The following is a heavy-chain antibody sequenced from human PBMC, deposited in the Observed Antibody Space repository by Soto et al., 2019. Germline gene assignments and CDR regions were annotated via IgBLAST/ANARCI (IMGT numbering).Heavy chain of an antibody. Sequence: PSETLSLTCTVSGGSVSSLNYYWSWIRQPPGKGLEWIGCTYSSGNTNYNPSLKSRVIMSLDTSTNQFSLKLSSVTAADTAEYYCAREPLRTGQYSFDHWGQGILVA. J-gene: IGHJ4*02. CDR1: GGSVSSLNYY. CDR3: AREPLRTGQYSFDH. CDR2: TYSSGNT. D-gene: IGHD3-9*01. V-gene: IGHV4-61*01.